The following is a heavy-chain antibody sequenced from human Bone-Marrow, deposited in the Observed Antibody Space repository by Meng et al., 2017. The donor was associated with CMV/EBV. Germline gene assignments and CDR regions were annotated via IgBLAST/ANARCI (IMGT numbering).Heavy chain of an antibody. Sequence: SETLSLTCAVYGGSFSGYYWSWIRQPPGKGLEWIGEINHSGSTNYNPSLKSRVTISVDTSKNQFSLKLSSVTAADTAVYYCARSPTRYSSSKGRVYFDYWAQGTLVTVSS. J-gene: IGHJ4*02. CDR3: ARSPTRYSSSKGRVYFDY. CDR2: INHSGST. CDR1: GGSFSGYY. V-gene: IGHV4-34*01. D-gene: IGHD6-6*01.